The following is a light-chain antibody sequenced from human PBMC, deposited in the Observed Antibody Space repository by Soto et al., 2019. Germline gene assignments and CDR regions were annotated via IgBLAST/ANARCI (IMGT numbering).Light chain of an antibody. CDR2: VAS. V-gene: IGKV1-39*01. Sequence: DIQMTRSPSSLPASLGDRVTSTCRPSQSISSHLHWYQCKPGKAPKLLIYVASTLQSGVSSRFSGSGSGTDFTLTIGSLQPEDFETYYCQQSYSFPITFGQGTRLEIK. CDR1: QSISSH. J-gene: IGKJ5*01. CDR3: QQSYSFPIT.